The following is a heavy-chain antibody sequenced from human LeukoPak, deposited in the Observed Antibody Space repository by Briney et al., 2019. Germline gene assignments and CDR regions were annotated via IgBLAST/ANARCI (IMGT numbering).Heavy chain of an antibody. CDR3: ARGSGLAWELPRFDY. CDR1: GDSVSSNSAA. J-gene: IGHJ4*02. D-gene: IGHD1-7*01. Sequence: SQTLSLTCAISGDSVSSNSAAWNWIRQSPSRGLEWLVRTYYRSKWYSDFAISMRSRITISPDTSKNQFSLHLTSVTPEDTALYYCARGSGLAWELPRFDYWGQGALVTVSA. V-gene: IGHV6-1*01. CDR2: TYYRSKWYS.